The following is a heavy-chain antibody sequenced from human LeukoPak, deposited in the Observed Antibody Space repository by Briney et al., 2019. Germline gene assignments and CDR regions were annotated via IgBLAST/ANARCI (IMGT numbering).Heavy chain of an antibody. J-gene: IGHJ6*03. D-gene: IGHD6-13*01. CDR2: IYTSGST. Sequence: PSETLSLTCPVSGGSISSYYRRWIRQPAGQGLEGIGRIYTSGSTNYNPSLKSRVTMSVDTSKKQSSLKLSSVTAADTAVYYCARDRQQLVPWYYYYMDVWGKGTTVTASS. CDR1: GGSISSYY. CDR3: ARDRQQLVPWYYYYMDV. V-gene: IGHV4-4*07.